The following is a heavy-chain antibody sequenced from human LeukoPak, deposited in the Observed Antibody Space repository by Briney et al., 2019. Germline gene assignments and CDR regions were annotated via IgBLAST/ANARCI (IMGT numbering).Heavy chain of an antibody. CDR1: GGTFSSYT. V-gene: IGHV1-69*05. J-gene: IGHJ4*02. CDR3: ARGADVVYFDY. Sequence: GASVKVSCKASGGTFSSYTISWVRQAPGQGLEWMGRIIPIFGTANYAQKFQGRVTITTDESTSTAYMELSSLRSEDTAVYYCARGADVVYFDYWGQGTLVTVSS. CDR2: IIPIFGTA. D-gene: IGHD2-21*01.